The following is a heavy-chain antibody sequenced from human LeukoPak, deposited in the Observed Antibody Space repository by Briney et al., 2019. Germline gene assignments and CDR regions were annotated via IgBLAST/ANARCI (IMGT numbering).Heavy chain of an antibody. CDR1: GFTFSSYS. V-gene: IGHV3-21*01. D-gene: IGHD3-22*01. CDR2: ISSSSSYI. Sequence: GGSLRLSCAASGFTFSSYSMNWVRKAPGKGLEWVSSISSSSSYIYYADSVKGRFTIPRDNAKNSLYLQMNSLRAEDTAVYYCARDFYHDSSGSSFDYWGQGTLVTVSS. J-gene: IGHJ4*02. CDR3: ARDFYHDSSGSSFDY.